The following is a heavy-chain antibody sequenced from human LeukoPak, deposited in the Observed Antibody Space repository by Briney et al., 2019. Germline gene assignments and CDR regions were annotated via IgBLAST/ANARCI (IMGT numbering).Heavy chain of an antibody. J-gene: IGHJ5*02. Sequence: PGGSLRLSCATSGFNVISNYMSWVRQAPGKGLEWVSVIYSGGSTYYAASVKGRFTISRDKSKNTLYLQMSSLRVDDTATYYCAIIHSCGHAWGQGTLVTVSS. V-gene: IGHV3-66*01. D-gene: IGHD5-12*01. CDR3: AIIHSCGHA. CDR2: IYSGGST. CDR1: GFNVISNY.